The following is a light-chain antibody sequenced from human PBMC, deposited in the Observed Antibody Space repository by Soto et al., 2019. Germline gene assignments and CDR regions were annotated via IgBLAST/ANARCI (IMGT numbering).Light chain of an antibody. CDR1: QSVSNW. Sequence: DIQMTQSPSTLSASVGDRVTITCRASQSVSNWLAWYQQKPGKAPKLLIFDASTLQSGVPSRFSGSRSGTEFTLTISGLQPDDFATYYCQQYNTHWTFGQGTKVDIK. CDR2: DAS. CDR3: QQYNTHWT. J-gene: IGKJ1*01. V-gene: IGKV1-5*01.